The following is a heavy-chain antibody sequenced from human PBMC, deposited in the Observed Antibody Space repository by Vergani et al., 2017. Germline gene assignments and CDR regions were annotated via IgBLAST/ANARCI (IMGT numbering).Heavy chain of an antibody. J-gene: IGHJ4*02. Sequence: VQLVESGGGLVQPGGSLRLSCTASRFTVDTNYMSWVRQAPGKGLEWVSYISSSGSTIYYADSVKGRFTISRDNAKNSLYLQMNSLRAEDTAVYYCARVGGYCSGGSCYSYFDYWGQGTLVTVSS. CDR2: ISSSGSTI. D-gene: IGHD2-15*01. CDR1: RFTVDTNY. CDR3: ARVGGYCSGGSCYSYFDY. V-gene: IGHV3-11*04.